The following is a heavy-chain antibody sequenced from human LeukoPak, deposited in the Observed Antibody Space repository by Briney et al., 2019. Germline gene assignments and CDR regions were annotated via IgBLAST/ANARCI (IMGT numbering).Heavy chain of an antibody. Sequence: GESLKISCKGSGYSFTSYWIGWVRQMPGKGLEWLGIIYPGDSDTRYSPSFQGQVTISADKSISTAYLQWSSLKASDTAMYYCARFGAVAGAVNNWFDPWGQGTLVTVSS. J-gene: IGHJ5*02. CDR2: IYPGDSDT. V-gene: IGHV5-51*01. CDR1: GYSFTSYW. D-gene: IGHD6-19*01. CDR3: ARFGAVAGAVNNWFDP.